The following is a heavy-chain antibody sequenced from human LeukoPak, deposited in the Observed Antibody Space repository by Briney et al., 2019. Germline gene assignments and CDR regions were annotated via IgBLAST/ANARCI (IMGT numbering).Heavy chain of an antibody. J-gene: IGHJ4*02. CDR1: GFAFSSYW. D-gene: IGHD6-13*01. CDR2: INGDGSST. Sequence: PGGSLRLSCAASGFAFSSYWMHWVRQTPGKGLVWVSRINGDGSSTSCADSVKGRFTISRDNAKNTLYLQMNSLRAEDTAAYHCVRWSYSSTSNWGQGTLVTVSS. CDR3: VRWSYSSTSN. V-gene: IGHV3-74*01.